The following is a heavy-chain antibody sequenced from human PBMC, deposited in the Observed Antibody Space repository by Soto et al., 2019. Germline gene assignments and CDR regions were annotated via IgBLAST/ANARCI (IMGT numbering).Heavy chain of an antibody. J-gene: IGHJ5*02. D-gene: IGHD6-19*01. CDR2: IKPEADGGTA. Sequence: EVRLVESGGGFVKPGGSLRLSCEVSGFTFGNAWMSWVRQGPGKGLEWVGRIKPEADGGTADYTLPVKGRFTISRDDSERTLHLQMNSLKTEDTGVYYCARDTAPITVAGVLKMGVADRWGQGTLVTVSS. CDR1: GFTFGNAW. V-gene: IGHV3-15*01. CDR3: ARDTAPITVAGVLKMGVADR.